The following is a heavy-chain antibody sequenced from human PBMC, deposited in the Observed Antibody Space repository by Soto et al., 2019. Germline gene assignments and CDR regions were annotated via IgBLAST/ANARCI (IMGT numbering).Heavy chain of an antibody. CDR3: ARGVLDYDFWSGYYRIFDY. Sequence: SETLALTCAVSAGSISSSNWWRWVRQPPGKGREGIGELYHSRSTNYNPSHKSRVTISVDKYKNQFCLRLSSVTAADTGVYYCARGVLDYDFWSGYYRIFDYWGQATLVTVSS. D-gene: IGHD3-3*01. J-gene: IGHJ4*02. CDR2: LYHSRST. V-gene: IGHV4-4*02. CDR1: AGSISSSNW.